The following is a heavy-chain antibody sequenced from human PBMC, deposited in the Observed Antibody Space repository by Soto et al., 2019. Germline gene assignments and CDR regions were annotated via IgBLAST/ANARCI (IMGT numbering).Heavy chain of an antibody. CDR2: LYFDGITT. CDR1: GFTFNTHW. J-gene: IGHJ4*02. CDR3: ARGGAMGVDY. V-gene: IGHV3-74*01. Sequence: EVQLVESGGGVVQPGGSLRLSCTASGFTFNTHWMHWVRPAPGKGLVWVSRLYFDGITTLYADSVKGRLTDSRDNAKTTVYLHVNTLRDADTAVYYCARGGAMGVDYCGQVTLVNASS. D-gene: IGHD1-26*01.